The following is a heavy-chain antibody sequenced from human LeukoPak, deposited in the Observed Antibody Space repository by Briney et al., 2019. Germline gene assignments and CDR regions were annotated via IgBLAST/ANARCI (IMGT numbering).Heavy chain of an antibody. Sequence: SETLSLTCTVPGGSISTYYWSWIRQPPGKGLEWIGFIYYSGSANYNPSLKSRVTISVDTSKNQFSLNLSSVTAADTAVYYCARGETSFDYWGQGTLVTVSS. D-gene: IGHD3-10*01. CDR1: GGSISTYY. CDR2: IYYSGSA. CDR3: ARGETSFDY. J-gene: IGHJ4*02. V-gene: IGHV4-59*08.